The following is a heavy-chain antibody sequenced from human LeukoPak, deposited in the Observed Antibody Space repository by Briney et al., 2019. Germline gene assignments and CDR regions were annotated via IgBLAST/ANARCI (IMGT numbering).Heavy chain of an antibody. V-gene: IGHV3-74*01. D-gene: IGHD3-3*01. J-gene: IGHJ4*02. CDR2: ITTDETT. Sequence: PRGSPRLSCAASGFPFSVSWMHWFRQVPGKGLMWVSRITTDETTTYADSVRGRFSISRDNAKNTVYLQMNSLRVEDTAVYYCAKDWFATTDYWGQGIRVTVSS. CDR3: AKDWFATTDY. CDR1: GFPFSVSW.